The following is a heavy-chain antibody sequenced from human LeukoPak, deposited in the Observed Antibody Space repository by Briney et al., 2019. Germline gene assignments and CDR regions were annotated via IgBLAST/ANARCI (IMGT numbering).Heavy chain of an antibody. Sequence: PGGALILSCSASGFTFRSYRMTWVRQAPGKVLEMVANIKQDGSDKYYVDSVKGRFTISSNSAKNSLFLQMNSLRAEDTAVYYCARVSALFGLPVHFDYWGQGTLVTVSS. J-gene: IGHJ4*02. CDR3: ARVSALFGLPVHFDY. V-gene: IGHV3-7*01. CDR2: IKQDGSDK. CDR1: GFTFRSYR. D-gene: IGHD3-10*02.